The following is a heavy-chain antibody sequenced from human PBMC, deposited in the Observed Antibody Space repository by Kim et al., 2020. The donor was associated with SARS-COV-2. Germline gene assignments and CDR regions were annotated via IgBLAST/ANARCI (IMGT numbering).Heavy chain of an antibody. V-gene: IGHV3-9*01. Sequence: GGSLRLSCAASGFTFGDYAMHWVRQAPGKGLEWVSGISWNSGSIGYADSVKGRFTISRDNAKNSLYLQMNSLRAEDTALYYCAKGLGDYEYYYYYGMDVWGQGTTVTVSS. CDR1: GFTFGDYA. J-gene: IGHJ6*02. D-gene: IGHD4-17*01. CDR3: AKGLGDYEYYYYYGMDV. CDR2: ISWNSGSI.